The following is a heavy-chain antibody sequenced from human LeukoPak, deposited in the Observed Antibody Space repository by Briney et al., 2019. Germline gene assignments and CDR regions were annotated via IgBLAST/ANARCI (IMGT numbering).Heavy chain of an antibody. V-gene: IGHV3-7*01. CDR1: GFTFSNYW. CDR3: ARFSRSPSGY. CDR2: IRQDGTDK. D-gene: IGHD6-13*01. Sequence: PGGSLRLSCAASGFTFSNYWMSWVRQAPGKGLEWVANIRQDGTDKQYVDSVKGRFTISRDNAKNSLYLQMNSLRVEDTAVYFCARFSRSPSGYWGQGTLVTVSS. J-gene: IGHJ4*02.